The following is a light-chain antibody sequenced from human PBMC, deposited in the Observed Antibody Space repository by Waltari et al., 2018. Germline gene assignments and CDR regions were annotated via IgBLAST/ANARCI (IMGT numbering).Light chain of an antibody. CDR1: QTVLYSSNNKNY. CDR3: QQYHSSPFT. J-gene: IGKJ5*01. V-gene: IGKV4-1*01. CDR2: WAS. Sequence: DIVMTQSPGSLAVSLGERATINCNSSQTVLYSSNNKNYLAWYQHKPGQPPKLLIYWASTRESGVPDRFSGSGSGTDFTLTIIILQAEDVAAYYCQQYHSSPFTFGQGTRLEIK.